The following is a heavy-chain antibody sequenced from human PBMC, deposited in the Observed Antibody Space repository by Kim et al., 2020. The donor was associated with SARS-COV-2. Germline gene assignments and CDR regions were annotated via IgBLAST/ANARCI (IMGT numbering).Heavy chain of an antibody. V-gene: IGHV3-73*01. CDR1: GFTFSGSA. J-gene: IGHJ4*02. CDR2: IRSKANSYAT. Sequence: GGSLRLSCAASGFTFSGSAMHWVRQASGKGLEWVGRIRSKANSYATAYAASVKGRFTISRDDSKNTAYLQMNSLKTEDTAVYYCTRPYCSGGSCYTVYWGQGTLVTVSS. D-gene: IGHD2-15*01. CDR3: TRPYCSGGSCYTVY.